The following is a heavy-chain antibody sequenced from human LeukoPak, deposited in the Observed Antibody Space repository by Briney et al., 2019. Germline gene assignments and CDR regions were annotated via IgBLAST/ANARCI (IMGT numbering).Heavy chain of an antibody. CDR1: GFTSSSYA. V-gene: IGHV3-23*01. CDR3: VKDFYYYDRSGYYRHPYYFDY. J-gene: IGHJ4*02. CDR2: ISGSGGRT. D-gene: IGHD3-22*01. Sequence: GGSLRLSCAASGFTSSSYAMSWVRQAPGKGLEWGSAISGSGGRTYYADSAKGRFTISRDNSKNTLYLQMNSLRAEDTAVYYCVKDFYYYDRSGYYRHPYYFDYGGQGTLVTVSS.